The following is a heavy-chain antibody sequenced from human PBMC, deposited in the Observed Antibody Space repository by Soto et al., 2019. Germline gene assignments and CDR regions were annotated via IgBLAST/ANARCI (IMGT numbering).Heavy chain of an antibody. D-gene: IGHD3-9*01. V-gene: IGHV1-69*06. CDR3: ARDPPGNYDILTGYYSDY. Sequence: GASVKVSCKASGGTFSSYAISWVRQAPGQGLEWMGGIIPIFGTANYAQKFQGRVTITADKSTSTAYMELSSLRSEDTAVYYCARDPPGNYDILTGYYSDYWGQGTLVTVSS. J-gene: IGHJ4*02. CDR1: GGTFSSYA. CDR2: IIPIFGTA.